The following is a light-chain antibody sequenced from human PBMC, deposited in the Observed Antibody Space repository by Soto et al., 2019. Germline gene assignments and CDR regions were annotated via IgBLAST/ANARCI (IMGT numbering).Light chain of an antibody. CDR2: SNN. CDR1: NSNLGRHT. J-gene: IGLJ1*01. V-gene: IGLV1-44*01. Sequence: QSVLSQPRPACGNPGQRVASSCSGGNSNLGRHTVNWYQLLPGTAPTLLIFSNNQRPSGVPARFSGSKSGTSASLAISGLQSGDEGDYYCAAWDDSLNGFYVCGTGTKVTVL. CDR3: AAWDDSLNGFYV.